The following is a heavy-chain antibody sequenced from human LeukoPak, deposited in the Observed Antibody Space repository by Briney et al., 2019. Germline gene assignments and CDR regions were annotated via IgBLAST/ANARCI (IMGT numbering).Heavy chain of an antibody. CDR2: IYYSGST. V-gene: IGHV4-30-4*08. CDR1: GGSIRSGDNY. Sequence: SETLSLTCTVSGGSIRSGDNYWSWVRQPPGKGHEWIGYIYYSGSTHYNPSLKSRVTISVDTSKNQFSLKLSSVTAADTAVYYCARGSYDFGGGVTSYWYFDLWGRGTLVTVSS. J-gene: IGHJ2*01. CDR3: ARGSYDFGGGVTSYWYFDL. D-gene: IGHD3-3*01.